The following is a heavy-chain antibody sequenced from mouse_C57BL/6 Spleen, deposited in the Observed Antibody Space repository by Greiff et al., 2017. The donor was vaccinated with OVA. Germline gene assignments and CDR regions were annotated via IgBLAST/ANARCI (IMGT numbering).Heavy chain of an antibody. D-gene: IGHD3-3*01. V-gene: IGHV1-82*01. J-gene: IGHJ4*01. Sequence: VQLQESGPELVKPGASVKISCKASGYAFSSSWMNWVKQRPGKGLEWIGRIYPGDGDTNYNGKFKGKATLTADKSSSTAYMQLSSLTSEDSAVYFVARRDVDYYAMDYWGQGTSVTVSS. CDR3: ARRDVDYYAMDY. CDR1: GYAFSSSW. CDR2: IYPGDGDT.